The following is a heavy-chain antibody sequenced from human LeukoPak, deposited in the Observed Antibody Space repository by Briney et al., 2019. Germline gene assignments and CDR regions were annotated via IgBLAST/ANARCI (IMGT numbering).Heavy chain of an antibody. V-gene: IGHV4-34*01. CDR1: GGSFSGYY. CDR3: ARQGQLANYYYYYMDV. D-gene: IGHD6-13*01. CDR2: INHSGST. Sequence: PSETLSLTCAVYGGSFSGYYWSWIRQPPGKGLEWIGEINHSGSTNYNPSLKSRVTISVDTSKNQFSLKLSSVTAAGTAVYYCARQGQLANYYYYYMDVWGKGTTVTVSS. J-gene: IGHJ6*03.